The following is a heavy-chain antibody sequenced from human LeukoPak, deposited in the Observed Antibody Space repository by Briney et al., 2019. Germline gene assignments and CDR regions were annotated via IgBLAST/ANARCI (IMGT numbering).Heavy chain of an antibody. CDR2: IWYDGSNK. V-gene: IGHV3-33*08. CDR3: ARDVDSSGSHY. J-gene: IGHJ4*02. CDR1: GFDFSSNW. D-gene: IGHD3-22*01. Sequence: GGSLRLSCAASGFDFSSNWMHWVRQAPGKGLEWVAVIWYDGSNKYYADSVKGRFTISRDNSKNTLYLQMNSLRAEDTAVYYCARDVDSSGSHYWGQGTLVTVSS.